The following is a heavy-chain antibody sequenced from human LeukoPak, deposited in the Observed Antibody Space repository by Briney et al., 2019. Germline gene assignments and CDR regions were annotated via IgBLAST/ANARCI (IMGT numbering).Heavy chain of an antibody. CDR3: AGVIYYTSDAFDI. J-gene: IGHJ3*02. Sequence: GGSLSLSCAASGFTFSSYWMHWVRQAPGKGPVWVSRINSDGSTTNYADSVKGRFTISRDNAKNTLYLQMNSLRVEDTAVYYCAGVIYYTSDAFDIWGQGTMVTVSS. V-gene: IGHV3-74*01. CDR2: INSDGSTT. D-gene: IGHD3-22*01. CDR1: GFTFSSYW.